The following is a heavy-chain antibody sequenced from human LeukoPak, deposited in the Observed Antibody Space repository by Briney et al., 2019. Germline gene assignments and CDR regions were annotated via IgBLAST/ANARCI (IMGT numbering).Heavy chain of an antibody. CDR2: ISYDGNNK. D-gene: IGHD3-10*01. V-gene: IGHV3-30-3*01. Sequence: AGSLRLSCAASRFTFSSHAMHWVRPAPGKGLEWVASISYDGNNKYYADSVKGRFTISRDNSKNTLYVQMNSLGPEDTAVYCCAKGPMVRGVIPGTDYWGQGTLVTVSS. CDR3: AKGPMVRGVIPGTDY. J-gene: IGHJ4*02. CDR1: RFTFSSHA.